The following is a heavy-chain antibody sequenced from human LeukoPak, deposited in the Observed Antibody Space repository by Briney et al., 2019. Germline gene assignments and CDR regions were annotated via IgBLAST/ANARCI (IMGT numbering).Heavy chain of an antibody. CDR3: AKGYDFWSGPLDY. D-gene: IGHD3-3*01. Sequence: GGSLRLSCAASGFTFSSYAMSWVRQAPGKGLEWVSAISGSGGSTYYADSVKGRFTISRDNSKNTLYLQMNSLRAEDTAVYYRAKGYDFWSGPLDYWGQGTLVTVSS. V-gene: IGHV3-23*01. J-gene: IGHJ4*02. CDR1: GFTFSSYA. CDR2: ISGSGGST.